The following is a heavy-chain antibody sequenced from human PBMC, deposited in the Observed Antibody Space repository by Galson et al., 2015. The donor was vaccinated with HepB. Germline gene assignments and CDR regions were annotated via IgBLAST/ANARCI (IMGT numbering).Heavy chain of an antibody. CDR3: ARVQKHYGDPYFDY. J-gene: IGHJ4*02. CDR2: IYSGGST. D-gene: IGHD4-17*01. CDR1: GFTVSSNF. Sequence: SLRLSCAASGFTVSSNFMNWVRQAPGKGLEWVSVIYSGGSTYYADSVKGRFTISRDNSKNTLYLQMNSLRAEDTAVYYCARVQKHYGDPYFDYWGQGTLVTVSS. V-gene: IGHV3-53*01.